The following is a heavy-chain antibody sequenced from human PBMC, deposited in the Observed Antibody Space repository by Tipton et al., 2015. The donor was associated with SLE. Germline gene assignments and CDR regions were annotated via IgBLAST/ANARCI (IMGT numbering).Heavy chain of an antibody. CDR3: ARGRLWLHY. CDR1: GGSISSYY. V-gene: IGHV4-59*01. J-gene: IGHJ4*02. CDR2: IYYSGST. Sequence: TLSLTCTVSGGSISSYYWSWIRQPPGKGLEWIGYIYYSGSTNYNPSLKSRVTMSIDTSKNQFSLKLRSVTAADTAVYYCARGRLWLHYRGQGTLVAVSA. D-gene: IGHD5-18*01.